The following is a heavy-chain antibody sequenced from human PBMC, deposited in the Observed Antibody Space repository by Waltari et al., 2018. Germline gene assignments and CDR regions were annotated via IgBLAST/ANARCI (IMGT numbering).Heavy chain of an antibody. CDR2: ICYDGSYK. CDR3: AKDGSASRLVRYYLDS. Sequence: QVQLVESGGGVVQPGRSLRLSCAASGFTFSRYAMHGVRQAPGKGLDGVAVICYDGSYKFYADSVKGLFSISRDNPKNTLHLQMDSLRAEDSAIYYCAKDGSASRLVRYYLDSWGPGTLVTVSS. J-gene: IGHJ4*02. V-gene: IGHV3-33*06. CDR1: GFTFSRYA. D-gene: IGHD2-8*02.